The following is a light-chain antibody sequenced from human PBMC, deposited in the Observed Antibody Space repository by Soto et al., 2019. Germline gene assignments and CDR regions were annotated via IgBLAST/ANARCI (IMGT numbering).Light chain of an antibody. V-gene: IGKV3-20*01. J-gene: IGKJ2*01. CDR1: QSVSSSY. CDR3: QQVDSFPHT. Sequence: EIVLTQSPGTLSLSPGERATLSCRASQSVSSSYLAWYQQKPGQAPRLLIYGASSRATGIPDRFSGSGSGTDFTLTISSLQPEDFATYYCQQVDSFPHTFGQGTKLEV. CDR2: GAS.